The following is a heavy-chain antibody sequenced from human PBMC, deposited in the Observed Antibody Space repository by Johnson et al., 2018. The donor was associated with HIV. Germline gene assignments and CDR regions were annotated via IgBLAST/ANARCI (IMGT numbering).Heavy chain of an antibody. J-gene: IGHJ3*02. CDR3: AKDMGVDTASNPWAFDI. D-gene: IGHD5-18*01. Sequence: QVQLVESGGGVVQPGRSLRLSCAASGFTFSSYGMHWVRQAPGKGLEWVAVISYDGSNQYYADPVKGRFTISRDNAKNTLYLQMNSLRAEDTAVYYCAKDMGVDTASNPWAFDIWGQGTMVTVSS. CDR1: GFTFSSYG. V-gene: IGHV3-30*18. CDR2: ISYDGSNQ.